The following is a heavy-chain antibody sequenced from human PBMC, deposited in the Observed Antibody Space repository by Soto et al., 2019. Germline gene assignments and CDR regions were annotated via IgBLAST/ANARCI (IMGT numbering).Heavy chain of an antibody. J-gene: IGHJ4*02. CDR3: SRDAAVGLFDY. Sequence: ASVKVSCKASGYTFTSYGISWVRQAPGQGLEWMGWISAYNGNTNYAQKLQGRGTMTTDTSTSTAYMELRSLRSDDTAVYYCSRDAAVGLFDYWGQGTLVTVSS. D-gene: IGHD1-26*01. CDR1: GYTFTSYG. V-gene: IGHV1-18*01. CDR2: ISAYNGNT.